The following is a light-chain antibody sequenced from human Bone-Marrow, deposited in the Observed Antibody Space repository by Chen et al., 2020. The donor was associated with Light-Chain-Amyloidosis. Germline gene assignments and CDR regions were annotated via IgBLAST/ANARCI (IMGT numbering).Light chain of an antibody. CDR3: QSADSSGTYEVI. CDR1: DLPKKY. V-gene: IGLV3-25*03. CDR2: RDT. Sequence: SYELTQPPSASVFPGQTARNNDSGDDLPKKYAYWYQQKPGQAPVLVIHRDTERPSGISARFSGSSSGTTATLTISGVQAEDEADYHCQSADSSGTYEVIFGGGTKLTVL. J-gene: IGLJ2*01.